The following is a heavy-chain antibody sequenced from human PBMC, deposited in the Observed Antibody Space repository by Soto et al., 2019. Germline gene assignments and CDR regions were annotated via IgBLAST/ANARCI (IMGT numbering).Heavy chain of an antibody. V-gene: IGHV3-48*03. CDR1: GFTFSSYE. J-gene: IGHJ4*02. D-gene: IGHD3-22*01. CDR2: ISGSVSTI. CDR3: ARDYYDSSGYYYGDY. Sequence: PGATVRLSCAASGFTFSSYEMNWVRQAPGKGLEWVSYISGSVSTIFYADSVKGRFTISRDNAKNSLFLQMNSLRAEDTAVYYCARDYYDSSGYYYGDYWGQGTLVAVSS.